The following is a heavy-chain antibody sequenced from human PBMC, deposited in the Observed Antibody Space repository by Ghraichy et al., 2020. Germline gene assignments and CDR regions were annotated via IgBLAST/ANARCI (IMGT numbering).Heavy chain of an antibody. CDR2: IYKGGAT. J-gene: IGHJ3*01. Sequence: ETLSLTCAASGFSVSNLYMSWVRQAPGKGLEWVSTIYKGGATFYVDSVKGRFVIHRDSSKNTLFLQMNDLRGEDSSTYYCVRPNPDWLGAFDLWGQGTTVTVSS. V-gene: IGHV3-66*04. CDR1: GFSVSNLY. D-gene: IGHD6-19*01. CDR3: VRPNPDWLGAFDL.